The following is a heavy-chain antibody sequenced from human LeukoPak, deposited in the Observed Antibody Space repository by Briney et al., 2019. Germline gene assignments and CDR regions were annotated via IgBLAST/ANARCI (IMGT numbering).Heavy chain of an antibody. CDR3: AISTTIAAAGTSDY. CDR1: GGTFSSYA. J-gene: IGHJ4*02. D-gene: IGHD6-13*01. Sequence: SVKVSCKASGGTFSSYAISWVRQAPGQGLEWMGGIIPIFGTANYAQKFQGRVTITADESTSTAYMELSSLRSGDTAVYYCAISTTIAAAGTSDYWGQGTLVTVSS. CDR2: IIPIFGTA. V-gene: IGHV1-69*13.